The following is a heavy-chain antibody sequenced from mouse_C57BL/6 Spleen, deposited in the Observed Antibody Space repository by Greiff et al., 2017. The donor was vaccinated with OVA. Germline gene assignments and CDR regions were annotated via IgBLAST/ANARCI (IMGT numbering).Heavy chain of an antibody. CDR1: GYTFTDYY. CDR2: IYPGSGNT. D-gene: IGHD2-3*01. CDR3: ARWILDYFDY. Sequence: VKVVESGAELVRPGASVKLSCKASGYTFTDYYINWVKQRPGQGLEWIARIYPGSGNTYYNEKFKGKATLTAEKSSSTAYMQLSSLTSEDSAVYFCARWILDYFDYWGQGTTLTVSS. V-gene: IGHV1-76*01. J-gene: IGHJ2*01.